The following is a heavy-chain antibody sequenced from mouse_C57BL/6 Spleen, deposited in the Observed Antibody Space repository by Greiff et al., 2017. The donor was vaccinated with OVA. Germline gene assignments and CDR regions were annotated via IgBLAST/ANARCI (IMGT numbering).Heavy chain of an antibody. V-gene: IGHV1-64*01. CDR2: IHPNSGST. CDR1: GYTFTSYW. J-gene: IGHJ2*01. CDR3: ARYRRYYFDY. Sequence: QVQLQQSGAELVKPGASVKLSCKASGYTFTSYWMHWVKQRPGQGLEWIGMIHPNSGSTNYNEKFKSKATLTVDKSSSTAYMQLSSLTSEDSAVYYCARYRRYYFDYWGQGTTLTVSS.